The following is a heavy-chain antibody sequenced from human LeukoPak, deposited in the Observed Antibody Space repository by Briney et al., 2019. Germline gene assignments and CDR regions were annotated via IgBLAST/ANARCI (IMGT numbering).Heavy chain of an antibody. CDR1: GFTFSDSA. Sequence: GGSLRLSCAASGFTFSDSAIHWVRQASGKGLEWIGRIRIKGKNYATTYAASAEGRFTISRDDSKNTAYLQMNSLKTEDTAVYYCSRHEVELRGQSFWYFDLWGRGTLVTVSS. J-gene: IGHJ2*01. D-gene: IGHD2-15*01. CDR3: SRHEVELRGQSFWYFDL. V-gene: IGHV3-73*01. CDR2: IRIKGKNYAT.